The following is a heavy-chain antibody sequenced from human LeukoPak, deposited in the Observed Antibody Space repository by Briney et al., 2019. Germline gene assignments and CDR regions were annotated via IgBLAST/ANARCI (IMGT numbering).Heavy chain of an antibody. CDR2: IHHSGNT. CDR3: ARGIAISPMDV. V-gene: IGHV4-38-2*01. J-gene: IGHJ6*04. CDR1: GYSISSGYY. D-gene: IGHD3-9*01. Sequence: ASETLSLTCAVSGYSISSGYYWSWIRLPPGKGLEWTGSIHHSGNTFYNPSLKSRVTISVDTSKNQFSLKMNSVTAADTAVYYCARGIAISPMDVWGNGTTVTVSS.